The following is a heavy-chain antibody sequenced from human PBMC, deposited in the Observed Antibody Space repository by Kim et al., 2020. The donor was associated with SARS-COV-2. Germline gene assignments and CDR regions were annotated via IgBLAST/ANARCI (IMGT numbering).Heavy chain of an antibody. CDR1: GFTFSAYD. CDR2: ITKSSTTI. D-gene: IGHD2-8*01. Sequence: VGSLRLSCATSGFTFSAYDMNWVRQAPGKGLEWLSFITKSSTTIYYADSVEGRLTISRDNAKNSLFLQMNSLSDEDTALYYCVRDRMVRAFDMWRQGTMV. V-gene: IGHV3-48*02. J-gene: IGHJ3*02. CDR3: VRDRMVRAFDM.